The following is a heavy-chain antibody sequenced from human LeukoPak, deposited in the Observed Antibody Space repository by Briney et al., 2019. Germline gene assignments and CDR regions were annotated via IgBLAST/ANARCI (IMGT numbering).Heavy chain of an antibody. CDR2: ISTSGSSI. CDR3: VVTTRSYPFDY. CDR1: GFTFRDYY. D-gene: IGHD4-23*01. J-gene: IGHJ4*02. Sequence: GGSLRLSCAASGFTFRDYYMSWVRQAPGEGLEWVSYISTSGSSIYYADSVKGRFTISRDNAKNSLYLQMNSLRAEDTAVYYCVVTTRSYPFDYWGQGTLVTVSS. V-gene: IGHV3-11*04.